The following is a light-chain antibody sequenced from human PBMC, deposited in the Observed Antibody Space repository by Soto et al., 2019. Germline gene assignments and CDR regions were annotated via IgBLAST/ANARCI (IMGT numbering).Light chain of an antibody. CDR1: TSDVGGYKY. CDR3: CSYAGNNNYV. CDR2: EVN. J-gene: IGLJ1*01. V-gene: IGLV2-8*02. Sequence: QSAPTQPPSASRSPGQSVTISCTGTTSDVGGYKYVSWYQQHPGKAPKLMIYEVNKRPSGVPDRFSGSKSGNTASLTVSGLQAEDEPDYYCCSYAGNNNYVFGTGTKLTFL.